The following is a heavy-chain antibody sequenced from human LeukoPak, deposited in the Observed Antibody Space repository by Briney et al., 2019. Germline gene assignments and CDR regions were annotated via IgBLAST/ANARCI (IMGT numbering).Heavy chain of an antibody. V-gene: IGHV3-7*01. CDR1: GFIFSTYW. D-gene: IGHD3-10*01. CDR2: IKQDGSET. J-gene: IGHJ2*01. CDR3: ARDRYYFGSGSYPWYFDL. Sequence: GGSLRLSCAAPGFIFSTYWMSWVRQAPGKGLECVANIKQDGSETHYVDSVKGRFTISRDNGRNSMYLQMNSLRAEDTAVYYCARDRYYFGSGSYPWYFDLWGRGTLVTVSS.